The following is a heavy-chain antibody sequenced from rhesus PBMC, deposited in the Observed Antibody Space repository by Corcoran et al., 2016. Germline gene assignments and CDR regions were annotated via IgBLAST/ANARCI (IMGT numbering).Heavy chain of an antibody. V-gene: IGHV3S5*01. J-gene: IGHJ6*01. D-gene: IGHD2-8*01. CDR2: ISNGGGST. Sequence: EVQLVESGGGLVQPGGSLRLSCAASGFTFSSYGMSWVRQAPGKGLEWVSYISNGGGSTYYADSVKGRVTISRDNSKNTLSLQMNSLRAEDTAVYYCAKGRYCSGGVCYYGLDSWGQGVVVTVSS. CDR3: AKGRYCSGGVCYYGLDS. CDR1: GFTFSSYG.